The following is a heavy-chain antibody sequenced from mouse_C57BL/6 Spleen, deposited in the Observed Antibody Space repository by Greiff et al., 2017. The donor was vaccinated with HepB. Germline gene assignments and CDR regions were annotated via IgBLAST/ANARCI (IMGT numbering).Heavy chain of an antibody. CDR1: GYTFTSYW. CDR2: IYPGSGST. J-gene: IGHJ2*01. D-gene: IGHD1-1*01. CDR3: ARNPSVRYYFDY. V-gene: IGHV1-55*01. Sequence: QVQLQQPGAELVKPGASVKMSCKASGYTFTSYWITWVKQRPGQGLEWIGDIYPGSGSTNYNEKFKSKATPTVDTSSSTAYMQLSSLTSEDSAVYYCARNPSVRYYFDYWGQGTTLTVSS.